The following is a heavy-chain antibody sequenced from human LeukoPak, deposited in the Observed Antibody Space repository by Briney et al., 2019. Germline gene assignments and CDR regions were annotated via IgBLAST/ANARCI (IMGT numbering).Heavy chain of an antibody. D-gene: IGHD3-22*01. CDR3: ARAPRGYYDCAFDI. CDR1: GFTFSSYA. J-gene: IGHJ3*02. V-gene: IGHV3-23*01. CDR2: ITSSGGST. Sequence: GGSLRLSCAGSGFTFSSYAMSWVRQAPGKGLEWVSAITSSGGSTYYADSVKGRFTISRDNSKNSLYLQMNSLRAEDTAVYYCARAPRGYYDCAFDIWGQGTMVTVSS.